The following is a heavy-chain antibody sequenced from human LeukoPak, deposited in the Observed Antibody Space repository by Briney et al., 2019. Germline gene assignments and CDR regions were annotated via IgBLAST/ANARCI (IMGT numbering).Heavy chain of an antibody. Sequence: PGGSLRLSCAASGFTFSSYRMSWVRQASGKGLEWVGRIRGKTNNYATAYVASVKGRFTISRDDSKNTAYLQMNSLKTEDTAVYYCSRLHSGSFLGYLYYYMDVWGKGTTVTVSS. V-gene: IGHV3-73*01. J-gene: IGHJ6*03. CDR2: IRGKTNNYAT. CDR1: GFTFSSYR. CDR3: SRLHSGSFLGYLYYYMDV. D-gene: IGHD1-26*01.